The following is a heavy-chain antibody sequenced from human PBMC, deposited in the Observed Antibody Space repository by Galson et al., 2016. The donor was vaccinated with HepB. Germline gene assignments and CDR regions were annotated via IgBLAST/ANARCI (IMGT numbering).Heavy chain of an antibody. CDR1: GYTFTSHY. D-gene: IGHD4-23*01. CDR3: ARAVGGNFRMDP. CDR2: INPRGGST. J-gene: IGHJ5*02. Sequence: SVKVSCKASGYTFTSHYIHWVRQAPGQGLEWMGMINPRGGSTTYAEKFEGRVTLTRDTSTSTVHLELSSRRSDDTAEYYCARAVGGNFRMDPWGQGTLVTVSS. V-gene: IGHV1-46*01.